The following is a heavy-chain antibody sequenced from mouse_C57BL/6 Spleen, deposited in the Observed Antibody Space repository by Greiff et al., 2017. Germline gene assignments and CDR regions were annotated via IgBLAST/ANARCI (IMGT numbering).Heavy chain of an antibody. Sequence: QVQLKQPGAELVKPGASVKLSCKASGYTFTSYWLQWVKQRPGQGLEWIGEIDPSDSYTNYNKKFQGKATLTVDTSSSTAYMQLSSLTSEDSAVYYCARKRGQLRSFDYWGQGTTLTVSS. CDR3: ARKRGQLRSFDY. CDR2: IDPSDSYT. CDR1: GYTFTSYW. J-gene: IGHJ2*01. D-gene: IGHD3-2*02. V-gene: IGHV1-50*01.